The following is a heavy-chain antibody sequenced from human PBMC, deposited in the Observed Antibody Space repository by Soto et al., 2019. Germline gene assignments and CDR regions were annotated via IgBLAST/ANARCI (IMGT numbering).Heavy chain of an antibody. CDR2: IPGSGGHKLHP. CDR3: ATGYYTLHDAFDI. Sequence: PGGSLRLSCAASGFTFTNYAMSWVRLAPGQGLEWVSTIPGSGGHKLHPEYADSVKGRFTISRDNAKNTLYLQMNRLRAEDTAVYYCATGYYTLHDAFDIWGQGTMVTVSS. V-gene: IGHV3-23*01. D-gene: IGHD3-3*01. J-gene: IGHJ3*02. CDR1: GFTFTNYA.